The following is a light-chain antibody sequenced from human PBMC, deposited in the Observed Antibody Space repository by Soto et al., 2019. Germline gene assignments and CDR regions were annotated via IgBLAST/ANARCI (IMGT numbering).Light chain of an antibody. CDR3: QQRTNWPWT. CDR2: DAS. Sequence: EIVLTQSPATLSLSPGERATLSCRASQSVNRYLAWYQQKSGQAPRLLIYDASNRATGIPARFSGSGSGADFTLTISNLEPEDFAVYYCQQRTNWPWTFGQGTKVEVK. J-gene: IGKJ1*01. V-gene: IGKV3-11*01. CDR1: QSVNRY.